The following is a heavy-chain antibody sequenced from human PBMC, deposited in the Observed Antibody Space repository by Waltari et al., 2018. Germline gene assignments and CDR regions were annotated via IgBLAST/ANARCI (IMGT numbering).Heavy chain of an antibody. CDR1: GYTLTGYY. CDR3: ARGGRFGGGSYNY. D-gene: IGHD2-15*01. J-gene: IGHJ4*02. CDR2: INPNSGGT. V-gene: IGHV1-2*06. Sequence: QVQLVQSGAEVKKPGASVKVSCKAAGYTLTGYYMHWVRQAPGQGLEWMGRINPNSGGTNYEKKLRGRFTMTVYTSISTASMELGRLRSDDTAVYYCARGGRFGGGSYNYWGQGTLVTVSS.